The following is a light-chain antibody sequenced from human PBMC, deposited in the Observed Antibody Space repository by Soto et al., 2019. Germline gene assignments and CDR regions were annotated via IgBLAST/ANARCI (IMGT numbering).Light chain of an antibody. J-gene: IGLJ1*01. CDR3: SSYTTSNTRQIV. CDR2: DVS. V-gene: IGLV2-14*03. CDR1: SSDVGGYNY. Sequence: QSVLTKPASVSGSPGQSITISCTGTSSDVGGYNYVSWYQHHPGKAPKLMIFDVSNRPSGVSNRFSGSKSGNTASLTISGLQPEDEADYCSSYTTSNTRQIVFGTGTKVTVL.